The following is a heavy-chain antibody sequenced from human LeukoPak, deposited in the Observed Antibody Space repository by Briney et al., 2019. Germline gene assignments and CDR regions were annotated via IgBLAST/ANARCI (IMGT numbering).Heavy chain of an antibody. CDR1: GYTFTSYD. D-gene: IGHD2-15*01. V-gene: IGHV1-8*01. J-gene: IGHJ3*02. CDR3: ARVRYCSGGRCYAFVAFDI. CDR2: MNPNSGNT. Sequence: GASVKVSFKASGYTFTSYDINWVRQATGQGLEWMGWMNPNSGNTGYAQKFHGRVTMTRNTSISTAYMELSSLRSEDTAVYYCARVRYCSGGRCYAFVAFDIWGQGTMVTVSS.